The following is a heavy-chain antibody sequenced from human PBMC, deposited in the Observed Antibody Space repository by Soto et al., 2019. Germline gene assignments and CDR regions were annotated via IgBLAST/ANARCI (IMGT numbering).Heavy chain of an antibody. CDR3: ARGFRRQLDRNFDY. J-gene: IGHJ4*02. CDR2: INHSGST. D-gene: IGHD6-13*01. CDR1: GGSFSGYY. Sequence: PSETLSLTCSVYGGSFSGYYWSWIRQPPGKGLEWIGEINHSGSTNYNPSLKSRVTISVDTSKNQFSLKLSSVTAADTAVYYCARGFRRQLDRNFDYWGQGTLVTVSS. V-gene: IGHV4-34*01.